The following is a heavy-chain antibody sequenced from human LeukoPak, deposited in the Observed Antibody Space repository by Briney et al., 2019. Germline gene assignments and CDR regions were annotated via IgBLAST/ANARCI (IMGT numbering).Heavy chain of an antibody. CDR3: ARNPVTGSNPKFDY. D-gene: IGHD3-9*01. V-gene: IGHV4-4*07. J-gene: IGHJ4*02. CDR2: IHTSGNT. CDR1: GGSISTHY. Sequence: PSETLSLTCTVSGGSISTHYWSWIRQPAGKALELIGRIHTSGNTNYNPSLKSRVTMSVDTSRNQFSLKLTSVTAADTAVYYCARNPVTGSNPKFDYWGQGTLVTVSS.